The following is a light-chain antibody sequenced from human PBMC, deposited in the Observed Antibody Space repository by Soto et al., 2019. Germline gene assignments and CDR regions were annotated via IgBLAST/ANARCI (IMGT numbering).Light chain of an antibody. CDR1: QGIRND. CDR2: ASP. CDR3: LQDFNYPWT. Sequence: AIQMTQSPSSLSASIGDRVTITCRASQGIRNDLGWYQQKPGKAPKVLIYASPNLHSGVPSRFSGSGSGTDFTLTISSLQPEDFATYYCLQDFNYPWTFGQGTKVDIK. V-gene: IGKV1-6*01. J-gene: IGKJ1*01.